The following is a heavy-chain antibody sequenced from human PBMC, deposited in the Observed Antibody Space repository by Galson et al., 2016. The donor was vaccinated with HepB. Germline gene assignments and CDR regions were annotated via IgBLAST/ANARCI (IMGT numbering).Heavy chain of an antibody. Sequence: SLRLSCAASGFTLSDYWMNWVRQAPGKGLEWVANINRDGSEKNFVDSVKGRFTISTDNVKNSLYLEMNNLRAEDTALYYCARIPHYNDNGGYSGLDYWGQGTLVTVSS. J-gene: IGHJ4*02. CDR2: INRDGSEK. CDR1: GFTLSDYW. V-gene: IGHV3-7*01. CDR3: ARIPHYNDNGGYSGLDY. D-gene: IGHD3-22*01.